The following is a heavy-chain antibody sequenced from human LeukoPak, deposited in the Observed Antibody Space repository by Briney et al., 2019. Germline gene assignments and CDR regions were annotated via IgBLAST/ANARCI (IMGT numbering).Heavy chain of an antibody. V-gene: IGHV3-30*04. D-gene: IGHD3-10*02. CDR2: LSYDGSNK. CDR3: AELGITMIGGV. J-gene: IGHJ6*04. CDR1: GSTFSSYA. Sequence: GRSLRLSCAASGSTFSSYAMHWVRQAPGKGLEWVAVLSYDGSNKYYADSVKGRSTISRDNSKNTLYLQMNSLRAEDTAVYYCAELGITMIGGVWGKGTTVTISS.